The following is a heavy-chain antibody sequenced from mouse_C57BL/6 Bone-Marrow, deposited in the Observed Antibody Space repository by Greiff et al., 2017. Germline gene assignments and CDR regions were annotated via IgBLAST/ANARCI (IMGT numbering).Heavy chain of an antibody. CDR2: ISYSGST. CDR1: GYSITSDY. D-gene: IGHD3-2*02. V-gene: IGHV3-8*01. J-gene: IGHJ3*01. Sequence: EVKLQESGPGLAKPSQTLSLTCSVTGYSITSDYWNWIRKFPGNKLEYMGYISYSGSTYYNPSLKSRISITRDTSKNQYYLQLNSVTTEDTATYYCARSSDSSGYFPAWFADWGQGTLVTVSA. CDR3: ARSSDSSGYFPAWFAD.